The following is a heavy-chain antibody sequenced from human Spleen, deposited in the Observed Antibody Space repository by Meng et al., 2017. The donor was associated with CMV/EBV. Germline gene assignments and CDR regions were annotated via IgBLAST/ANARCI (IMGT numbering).Heavy chain of an antibody. D-gene: IGHD2-8*01. CDR3: ARGGVILSRSYYFDF. CDR1: GGTFSSYA. J-gene: IGHJ4*02. Sequence: ASVKVSCKASGGTFSSYAISWVRQAPGQGLEWMGIINPSGGSTTYAQRFQGRVTMTRDTSTSTVYMELSSLISEDTAVYYCARGGVILSRSYYFDFWGQGTLVTVSS. V-gene: IGHV1-46*01. CDR2: INPSGGST.